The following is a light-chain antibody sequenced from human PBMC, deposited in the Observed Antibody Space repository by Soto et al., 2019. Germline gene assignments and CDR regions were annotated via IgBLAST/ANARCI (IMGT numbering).Light chain of an antibody. V-gene: IGKV4-1*01. CDR2: WAS. J-gene: IGKJ3*01. CDR1: QSVLYTSRNKNY. CDR3: QQFHTIPFT. Sequence: DIVMTQSPDSLAVSLGERATINCRSSQSVLYTSRNKNYLAWYQQKPGQTPKLLIDWASTRQSGVPDRFSAGGSGTDFTLTINSLQAEDVAVYYCQQFHTIPFTFGPGTKVDIK.